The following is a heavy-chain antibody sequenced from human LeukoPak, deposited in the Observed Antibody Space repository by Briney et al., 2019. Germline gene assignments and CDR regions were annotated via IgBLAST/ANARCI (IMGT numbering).Heavy chain of an antibody. CDR1: GAFITNSHW. J-gene: IGHJ4*02. V-gene: IGHV4-4*02. D-gene: IGHD4-17*01. Sequence: SETLSLTCAVSGAFITNSHWRSWARQPPGKGLEWIGEIYHSGTTNYNPSLKSRVTMSVDKSKNQFSLKLTSATATDTAVYYCATYFYGEYGSYYFDYWGQGTLVSVSS. CDR3: ATYFYGEYGSYYFDY. CDR2: IYHSGTT.